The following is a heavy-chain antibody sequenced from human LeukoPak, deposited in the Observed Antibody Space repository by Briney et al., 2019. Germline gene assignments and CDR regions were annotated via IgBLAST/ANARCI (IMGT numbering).Heavy chain of an antibody. CDR3: ARDLPYSSTWESIDY. CDR2: INPNSGGT. J-gene: IGHJ4*02. CDR1: GYTFTGYY. Sequence: GASVKVSCKASGYTFTGYYMHWVRQAPGQGLEWMGWINPNSGGTNYAQKFQGRVTMTTDTSTSTAYMELRSLRSDDTALYYCARDLPYSSTWESIDYWGQGTLVTVSS. D-gene: IGHD6-13*01. V-gene: IGHV1-2*02.